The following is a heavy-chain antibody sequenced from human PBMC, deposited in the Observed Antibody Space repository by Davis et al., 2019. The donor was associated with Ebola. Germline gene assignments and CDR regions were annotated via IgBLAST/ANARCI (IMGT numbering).Heavy chain of an antibody. Sequence: MPSETLSLTCTVSGGSISSSSYYWGWIRQPPGKGLEWIGSIYYSGSTYYNPSLKSRVTISVDTSKNQFSLKLSSVTAADTAVYYCARVGGYDNFDYWGQGTLVTVSS. CDR1: GGSISSSSYY. D-gene: IGHD5-12*01. V-gene: IGHV4-39*07. CDR2: IYYSGST. CDR3: ARVGGYDNFDY. J-gene: IGHJ4*02.